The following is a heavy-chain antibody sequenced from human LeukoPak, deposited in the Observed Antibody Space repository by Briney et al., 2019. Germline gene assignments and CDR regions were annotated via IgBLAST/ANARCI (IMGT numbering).Heavy chain of an antibody. Sequence: ASVTVSCKASGYTSTSYDINWVRQATGQGLEWMGWMNPNSGNTGYAQKFQGRVTITGNTSISTAYMELSSLGSEDTAVYYCARDQGSLTRSWYTGYWGQGTQVTVSS. CDR2: MNPNSGNT. CDR1: GYTSTSYD. J-gene: IGHJ4*02. V-gene: IGHV1-8*03. CDR3: ARDQGSLTRSWYTGY. D-gene: IGHD6-13*01.